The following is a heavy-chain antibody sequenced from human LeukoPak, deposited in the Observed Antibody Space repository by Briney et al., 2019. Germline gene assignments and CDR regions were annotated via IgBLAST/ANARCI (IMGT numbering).Heavy chain of an antibody. CDR2: INPKSGGT. V-gene: IGHV1-2*02. D-gene: IGHD6-13*01. J-gene: IGHJ4*02. CDR1: GYTFTDYY. Sequence: ASVKVSCKASGYTFTDYYIHWVRQAPGQGPEWMGWINPKSGGTKHVVNFQGRVTMTRDTSISTAYMELSRLRSDDTAVYYCARGGYSSSWPFDYWGQGTLVTVSS. CDR3: ARGGYSSSWPFDY.